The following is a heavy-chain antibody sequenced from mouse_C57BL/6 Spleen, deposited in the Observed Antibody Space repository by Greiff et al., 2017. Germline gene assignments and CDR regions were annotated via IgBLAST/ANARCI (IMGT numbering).Heavy chain of an antibody. J-gene: IGHJ1*03. D-gene: IGHD2-5*01. CDR1: GYSITSGYY. V-gene: IGHV3-6*01. CDR2: ISYDGSN. Sequence: EVQRVESGPGLVKPSQSLSLTCSVTGYSITSGYYWNWIRQFPGNKLEWMGYISYDGSNNYNPSLKNRISITRDTSKNQFFLTLNSVTTEDTATYYCARERSNSYWYFDVWGTGTTVTVSS. CDR3: ARERSNSYWYFDV.